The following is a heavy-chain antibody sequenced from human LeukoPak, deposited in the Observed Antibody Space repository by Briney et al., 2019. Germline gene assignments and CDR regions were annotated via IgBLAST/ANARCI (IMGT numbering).Heavy chain of an antibody. CDR1: GFTFSSNA. D-gene: IGHD5-18*01. CDR2: ISGSGGST. CDR3: AKDSWLIQLWLEY. J-gene: IGHJ4*02. V-gene: IGHV3-23*01. Sequence: PGGSLRLSCAASGFTFSSNAMSWVRQAPGKGLEWVSAISGSGGSTYYADSVKGRFTISRDNSKNTLYLQMNSLRAEDTAVYYCAKDSWLIQLWLEYWGQGTLVTVSS.